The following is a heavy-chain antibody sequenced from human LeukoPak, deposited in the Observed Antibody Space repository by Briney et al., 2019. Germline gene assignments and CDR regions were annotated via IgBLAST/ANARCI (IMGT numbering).Heavy chain of an antibody. V-gene: IGHV4-59*08. Sequence: SETLSLTCSVSGASIISYHWSWVRQPPGKGLEWIGFVHYSGSTNYNPSLKSRVTISADTSKNQFSLGLTSVTAADTALYYCARSPLESRRDAYNFYFDYWGQGALVTVSS. CDR3: ARSPLESRRDAYNFYFDY. CDR1: GASIISYH. J-gene: IGHJ4*02. D-gene: IGHD5-24*01. CDR2: VHYSGST.